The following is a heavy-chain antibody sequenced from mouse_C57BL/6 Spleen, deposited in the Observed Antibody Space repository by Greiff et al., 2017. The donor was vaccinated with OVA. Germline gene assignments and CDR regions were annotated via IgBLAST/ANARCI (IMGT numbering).Heavy chain of an antibody. Sequence: VQLQQPGAELVMPGASVKLSCKASGYTFTSYWMHWVKQRPGQGLEWIGEIDPSDSYTNYNQKFKGKSTLTVDKSSSTAYMQLSSLTSEDSAVYYGARGGYGSRNWYFDVWGTGTTVTVSS. CDR3: ARGGYGSRNWYFDV. CDR2: IDPSDSYT. CDR1: GYTFTSYW. V-gene: IGHV1-69*01. J-gene: IGHJ1*03. D-gene: IGHD1-1*01.